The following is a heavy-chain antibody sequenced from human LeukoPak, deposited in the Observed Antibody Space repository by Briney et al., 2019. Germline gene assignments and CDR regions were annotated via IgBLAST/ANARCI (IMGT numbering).Heavy chain of an antibody. Sequence: GGSLRLSCAASGFTFSSYAMSWVRQAPGKGLEWVSTISGSGGGTYYADSVKGRFTIARDNAKNSVYLEMNSLRADDTAVYYCARSARLMKGVVEVTALDDWGQGTLVTVSS. J-gene: IGHJ4*02. CDR1: GFTFSSYA. CDR3: ARSARLMKGVVEVTALDD. CDR2: ISGSGGGT. D-gene: IGHD3-3*01. V-gene: IGHV3-23*01.